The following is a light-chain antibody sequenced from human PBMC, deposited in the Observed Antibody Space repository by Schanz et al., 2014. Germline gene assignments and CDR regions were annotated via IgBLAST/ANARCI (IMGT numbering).Light chain of an antibody. CDR1: SSDIGRYNY. CDR3: SSYTSSTTLV. J-gene: IGLJ3*02. CDR2: EVV. V-gene: IGLV2-8*01. Sequence: QSALTQPPSASGSPGQSVTISCTGTSSDIGRYNYVSWYQQHPGKAPKLILFEVVKRPTGVPDRFSGSRSGNTASLTVSGLQAEDEADYYCSSYTSSTTLVFGGGTKVTVL.